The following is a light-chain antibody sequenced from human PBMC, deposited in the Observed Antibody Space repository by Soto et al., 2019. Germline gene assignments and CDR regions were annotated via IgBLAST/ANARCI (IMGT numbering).Light chain of an antibody. J-gene: IGKJ2*03. CDR1: QSVSSNY. Sequence: DIVLTQSPGTLSLSPGERATLSCRASQSVSSNYLAWYQQKPGQAPRLLIYGASNRATGIPDRFSGSGSETEFALTISRLEPEDFAVYYCHQYGASPLYSFGQGTKVEI. CDR2: GAS. V-gene: IGKV3-20*01. CDR3: HQYGASPLYS.